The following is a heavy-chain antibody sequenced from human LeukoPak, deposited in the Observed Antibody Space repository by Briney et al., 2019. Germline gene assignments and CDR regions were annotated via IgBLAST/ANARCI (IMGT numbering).Heavy chain of an antibody. CDR1: GVSISSGGYY. CDR3: ARVNYCGGDCYPTFDY. V-gene: IGHV4-31*03. D-gene: IGHD2-21*02. J-gene: IGHJ4*02. CDR2: IYYSGST. Sequence: SQTLSLTCTVSGVSISSGGYYWSWIRQHPGKGLEWIGYIYYSGSTYYNPSLKSRVTISVDTSKNQFSLKLSSVTAADTAVYYCARVNYCGGDCYPTFDYWGQGTLVTVSS.